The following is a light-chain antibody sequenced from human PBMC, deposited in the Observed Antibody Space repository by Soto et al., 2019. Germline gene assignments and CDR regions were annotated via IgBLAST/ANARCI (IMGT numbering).Light chain of an antibody. CDR1: QSVSSN. CDR2: GAS. Sequence: EIVMTQSPATLSVSPGARATLSCRASQSVSSNLAWYQQKPGQAPRLLIYGASTRATGIPARFSGSGSGTEFTRTISSLQPEDFAGYYCQQYNNWPRTFGQGTKVEI. V-gene: IGKV3-15*01. J-gene: IGKJ1*01. CDR3: QQYNNWPRT.